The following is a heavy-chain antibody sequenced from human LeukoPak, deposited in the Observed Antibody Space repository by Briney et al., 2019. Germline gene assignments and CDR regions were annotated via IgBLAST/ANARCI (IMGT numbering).Heavy chain of an antibody. Sequence: PGGSLRLSCAASGFTFSSYSMNWVRQAPGKGLEWVSSISSSSSYIYYADSVKGRFTSSRDNAKNSLYLQMNSLRAEDTAVYYCARGAGIAVAGTLVDPWGQGTLVTVSS. CDR3: ARGAGIAVAGTLVDP. CDR1: GFTFSSYS. D-gene: IGHD6-19*01. CDR2: ISSSSSYI. J-gene: IGHJ5*02. V-gene: IGHV3-21*01.